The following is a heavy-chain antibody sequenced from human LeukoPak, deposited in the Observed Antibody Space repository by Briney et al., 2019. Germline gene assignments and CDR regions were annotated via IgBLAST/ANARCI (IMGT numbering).Heavy chain of an antibody. J-gene: IGHJ5*02. D-gene: IGHD2-2*01. CDR1: GGSISSYY. Sequence: SETLSLTCTVSGGSISSYYWSWIRQPPGKGLEWIGYIYYSGSTNYNPSLKSRVTISVDTSKNQFSLKLSSVTAADTAVYYCASLLHCSSTSCYEGWFDPWGQGTLVTVSS. CDR2: IYYSGST. CDR3: ASLLHCSSTSCYEGWFDP. V-gene: IGHV4-59*08.